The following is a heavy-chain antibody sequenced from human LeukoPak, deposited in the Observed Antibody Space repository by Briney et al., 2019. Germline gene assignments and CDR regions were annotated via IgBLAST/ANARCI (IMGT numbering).Heavy chain of an antibody. CDR1: GGTFSSYA. D-gene: IGHD3-22*01. J-gene: IGHJ4*02. CDR3: ARRDYYDSSGYFDY. CDR2: IIPILGIA. Sequence: SVKVSCKASGGTFSSYAISWVRQAPGQGLEWMGRIIPILGIANYAQKFQGRVTITADKSTSTAYMELSSLRSDDTAVYYCARRDYYDSSGYFDYWGQGTLVTVSS. V-gene: IGHV1-69*04.